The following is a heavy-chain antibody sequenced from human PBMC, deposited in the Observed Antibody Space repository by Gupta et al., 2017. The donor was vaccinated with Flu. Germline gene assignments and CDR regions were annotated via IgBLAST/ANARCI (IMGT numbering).Heavy chain of an antibody. J-gene: IGHJ3*02. Sequence: QVQLVQSGAEVKKPGASVKVSCKASGYTFTGYYMHWVRQAPGQGLEWMGWINPNSGGTNYAQKFQGWVTMTRDTSISTAYMELSRLRSDDTAVYYCARAPYCGGDCPTFGAFDIWGQGTMVTVSS. CDR2: INPNSGGT. D-gene: IGHD2-21*02. V-gene: IGHV1-2*04. CDR3: ARAPYCGGDCPTFGAFDI. CDR1: GYTFTGYY.